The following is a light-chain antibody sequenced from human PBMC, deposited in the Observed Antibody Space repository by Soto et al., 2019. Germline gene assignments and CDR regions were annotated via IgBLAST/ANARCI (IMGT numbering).Light chain of an antibody. CDR3: HQRQSWPRT. Sequence: EIVLTQSPGTLSLSPGEIGTLSCGASQSVSNNYLAWYQQKPGQAPRLLIYGASNRATGIPDRFSGSGSGTDFTLTISSLEPEDFAVYYCHQRQSWPRTFGQGTKVDIK. V-gene: IGKV3-20*01. J-gene: IGKJ1*01. CDR1: QSVSNNY. CDR2: GAS.